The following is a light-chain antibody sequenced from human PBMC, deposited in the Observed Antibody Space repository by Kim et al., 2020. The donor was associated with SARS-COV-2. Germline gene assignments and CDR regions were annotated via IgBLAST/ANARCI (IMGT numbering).Light chain of an antibody. CDR1: TSDVGGYIH. V-gene: IGLV2-14*04. CDR2: DVN. CDR3: ASFTSSTTWV. J-gene: IGLJ3*02. Sequence: GQSGTMSCTKTTSDVGGYIHVSWYQQHPGKAPELIIYDVNERPSGASDRFSGSKSANTASLTISGLQAEDEAEYYCASFTSSTTWVFGGGTQLTVL.